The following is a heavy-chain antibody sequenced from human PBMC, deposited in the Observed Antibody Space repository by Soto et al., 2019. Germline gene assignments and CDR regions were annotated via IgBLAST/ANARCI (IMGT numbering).Heavy chain of an antibody. CDR2: IIPIFGTA. CDR1: GGTFSSYA. J-gene: IGHJ4*02. Sequence: SVKVSCKASGGTFSSYAISWVRQAPGQGLEWMGGIIPIFGTANYAQKFQGRVTITADESTSTAYMELSGLRSEDTAVYYCARERWRYYDSSGDDFDYWGQGTLVTSPQ. CDR3: ARERWRYYDSSGDDFDY. V-gene: IGHV1-69*13. D-gene: IGHD3-22*01.